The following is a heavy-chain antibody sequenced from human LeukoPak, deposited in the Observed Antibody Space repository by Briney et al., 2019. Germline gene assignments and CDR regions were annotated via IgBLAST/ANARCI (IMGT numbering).Heavy chain of an antibody. J-gene: IGHJ3*02. Sequence: GGSLRLSCAASGFTLSTYWMIWLRQAPGQGLEWVANIKQDGSLTYYLDSVRGRFTISRDNAKNSMYLQMNSLRVEDTAVYYCARDLSYADRRGYYDAFDIWGQGTIVTVSS. CDR1: GFTLSTYW. CDR2: IKQDGSLT. V-gene: IGHV3-7*01. CDR3: ARDLSYADRRGYYDAFDI. D-gene: IGHD3-22*01.